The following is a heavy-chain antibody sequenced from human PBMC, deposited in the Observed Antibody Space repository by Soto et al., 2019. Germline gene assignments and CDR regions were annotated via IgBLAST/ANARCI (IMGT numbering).Heavy chain of an antibody. CDR3: ARVGLWFGELLGGSWFDP. CDR1: GYTFTSYY. D-gene: IGHD3-10*01. V-gene: IGHV1-46*01. CDR2: INPSGGST. Sequence: ASVKVSCKASGYTFTSYYMNWVRQAPGQGLEWMGIINPSGGSTSYAQKFQGRVTMTRDTSTSTVYMELSSLRSEDTAVYYCARVGLWFGELLGGSWFDPWGQGTLVTVSS. J-gene: IGHJ5*02.